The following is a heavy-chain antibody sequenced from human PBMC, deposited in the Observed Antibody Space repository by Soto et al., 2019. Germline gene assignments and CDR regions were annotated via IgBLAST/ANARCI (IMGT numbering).Heavy chain of an antibody. CDR3: AGIDYDFRRSFSDY. D-gene: IGHD3-3*01. Sequence: NPSETLSLTCTVSGASINNSNFYWGWVRQPPGKGLEWIGTVYSGGSTSYNPSLQSRLIISVGTSKNYVSLKLDSLTAADTALYYCAGIDYDFRRSFSDYWGHGFLVTVSS. J-gene: IGHJ4*01. CDR2: VYSGGST. V-gene: IGHV4-39*02. CDR1: GASINNSNFY.